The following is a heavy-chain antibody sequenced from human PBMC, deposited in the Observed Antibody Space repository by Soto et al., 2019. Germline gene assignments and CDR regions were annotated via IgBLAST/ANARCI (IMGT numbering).Heavy chain of an antibody. J-gene: IGHJ4*02. D-gene: IGHD3-10*01. CDR1: GFTVSNNY. CDR3: GTPPGGGGY. CDR2: IYSGGYT. V-gene: IGHV3-53*01. Sequence: EVQLVESGGGLIQPGGSLRLSCAVSGFTVSNNYMSWVRQAPGKGLEGVSVIYSGGYTAYGDSVKGRFTISRDNSKNTHFLQRNTPGAADPAFFSWGTPPGGGGYWGQGTLVTVSS.